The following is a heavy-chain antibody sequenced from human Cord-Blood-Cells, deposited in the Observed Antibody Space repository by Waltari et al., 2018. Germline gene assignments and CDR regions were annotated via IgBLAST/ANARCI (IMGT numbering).Heavy chain of an antibody. V-gene: IGHV3-23*01. Sequence: EVQLLESGGGLVQPGGSLRLSCAASGFTFSSSAMSWVRQAPGKGLEWVSAISGSGGSTYYEDSVKGRFTISRDNSKNTLYLQMNSLRAEDTAVYYCAKGQLGIVPYFDYWGQGTLVTVSS. CDR1: GFTFSSSA. D-gene: IGHD7-27*01. CDR3: AKGQLGIVPYFDY. CDR2: ISGSGGST. J-gene: IGHJ4*02.